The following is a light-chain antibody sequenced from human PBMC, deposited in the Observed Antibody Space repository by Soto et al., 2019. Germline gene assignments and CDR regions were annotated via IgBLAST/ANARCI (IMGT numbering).Light chain of an antibody. CDR2: RAS. V-gene: IGKV1-5*03. CDR3: KQYHTCSLT. Sequence: DVQMTQSPSTVSASIGDRVTITCRARQSIGDSLAWYQQKPGKGPKVLIYRASSLKRGVPSRFSGSGAGTDLTLTISSLQPDDFGRYSCKQYHTCSLTFGQGTRVEIK. J-gene: IGKJ1*01. CDR1: QSIGDS.